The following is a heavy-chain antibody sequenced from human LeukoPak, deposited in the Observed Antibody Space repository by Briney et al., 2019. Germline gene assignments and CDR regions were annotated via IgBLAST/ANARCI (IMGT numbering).Heavy chain of an antibody. CDR2: IIPIFGTA. J-gene: IGHJ4*02. CDR3: ARKYSDSSGYYYFDY. CDR1: GGTFSSYA. V-gene: IGHV1-69*06. Sequence: SVKVSCKASGGTFSSYAISWVRQAPGQGLEWMGGIIPIFGTANYAQKFQGRVTITADKSTSTAYMELSSLRSEDTAVYYCARKYSDSSGYYYFDYWGQGTLVTVSS. D-gene: IGHD3-22*01.